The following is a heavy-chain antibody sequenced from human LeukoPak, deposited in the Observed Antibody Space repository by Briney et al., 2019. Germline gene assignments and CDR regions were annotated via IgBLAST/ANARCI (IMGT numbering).Heavy chain of an antibody. V-gene: IGHV3-66*01. CDR3: ARGAYGDYYYGMDV. J-gene: IGHJ6*02. D-gene: IGHD4-17*01. CDR2: IYSGGST. Sequence: GGSLRLPCGPSSFTVSSDYGRWVRQAPGKGLEWVSVIYSGGSTYYADSVKGRSTISRDNSKNTLYLQMNSLRAEDTAVYYCARGAYGDYYYGMDVWGQGTTVTVSS. CDR1: SFTVSSDY.